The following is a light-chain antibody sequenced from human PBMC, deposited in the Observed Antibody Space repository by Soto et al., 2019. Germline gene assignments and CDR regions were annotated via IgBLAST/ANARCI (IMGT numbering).Light chain of an antibody. J-gene: IGLJ3*02. V-gene: IGLV1-40*01. Sequence: QSVLTQPPSVSGAPGQRVTISCTGSSSNIGASYAVHWYQQLPGTAPKLLIYGNSNRPSGVPDRFSGSKSGTSASLAITGLQAEDEADYYCQSYDRSLSGSVFGGGTKLTVL. CDR2: GNS. CDR1: SSNIGASYA. CDR3: QSYDRSLSGSV.